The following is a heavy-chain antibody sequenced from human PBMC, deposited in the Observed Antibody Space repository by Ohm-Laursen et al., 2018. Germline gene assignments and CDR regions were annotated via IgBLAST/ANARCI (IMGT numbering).Heavy chain of an antibody. CDR1: GFTFSNFE. Sequence: SLRLSCAASGFTFSNFEMNWVRQAPGKGLEWVSGISDNSDSTYYADSVKGRFTISRDNSKNTLYLQLNSLRVEDTAVYHCAKGYTSRGYAPNYWGQGTLVTVSS. CDR2: ISDNSDST. J-gene: IGHJ4*02. V-gene: IGHV3-23*01. CDR3: AKGYTSRGYAPNY. D-gene: IGHD3-22*01.